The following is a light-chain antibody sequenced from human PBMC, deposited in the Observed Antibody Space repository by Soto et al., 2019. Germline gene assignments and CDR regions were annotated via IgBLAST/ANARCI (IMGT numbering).Light chain of an antibody. CDR3: MQALQTPLT. CDR1: QSLLHSNGYIY. CDR2: VVS. Sequence: EIVMTQSTLSLPVTPGEPASISCRSSQSLLHSNGYIYLDWYLQKPGQSPQLLIYVVSNRASGVPDRFSGSGSGTDFTLKISRVEAEDVGVYYCMQALQTPLTFGGGTKVDIK. J-gene: IGKJ4*01. V-gene: IGKV2-28*01.